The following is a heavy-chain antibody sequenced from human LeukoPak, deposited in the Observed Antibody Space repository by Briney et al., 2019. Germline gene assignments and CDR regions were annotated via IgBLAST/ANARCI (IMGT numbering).Heavy chain of an antibody. Sequence: SETLSLTSIVSAGSTRGYYWSWIRQPPGKGLEWIGYIYYSGSTKYNPSLKSRATISVDTSERQFSLKLSSVTAADTAAYYCARHMTVTYDAFDIWGQGTMVTVSS. CDR2: IYYSGST. CDR3: ARHMTVTYDAFDI. D-gene: IGHD3-22*01. V-gene: IGHV4-59*08. CDR1: AGSTRGYY. J-gene: IGHJ3*02.